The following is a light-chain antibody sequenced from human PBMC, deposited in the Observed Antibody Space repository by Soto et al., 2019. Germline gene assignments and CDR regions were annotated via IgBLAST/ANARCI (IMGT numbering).Light chain of an antibody. CDR2: LGS. J-gene: IGKJ5*01. CDR1: QSLVYSDGTNY. Sequence: DFVMTQTPLSLPVTLGQPASISCRSSQSLVYSDGTNYLHCYLHKPGLSPQLLIYLGSHRASGVPDRFSGSGSGTNFTLKSNRVAAEDMGIYYCRPGRESLTFGQGRLLEI. V-gene: IGKV2-28*01. CDR3: RPGRESLT.